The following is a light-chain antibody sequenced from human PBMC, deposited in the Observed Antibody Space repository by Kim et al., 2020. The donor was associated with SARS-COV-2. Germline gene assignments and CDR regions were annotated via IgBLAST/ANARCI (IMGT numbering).Light chain of an antibody. CDR2: GAS. V-gene: IGKV3-20*01. J-gene: IGKJ3*01. CDR3: QYYDRSLFT. Sequence: IVLTQSPGTLSLSPGQRATLSCRASQSVDSKFLSWYQQKPGQAPRLLIYGASDRATGIPDRFSGGGSGTDFTLTISRLEADDFAVYFCQYYDRSLFTFGPGTKVDIK. CDR1: QSVDSKF.